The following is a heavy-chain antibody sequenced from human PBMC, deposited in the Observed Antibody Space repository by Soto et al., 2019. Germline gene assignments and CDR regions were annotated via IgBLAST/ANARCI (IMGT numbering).Heavy chain of an antibody. V-gene: IGHV1-2*02. J-gene: IGHJ4*02. CDR3: ARDTKNTSSVIDS. D-gene: IGHD2-2*01. CDR2: INPNTGST. CDR1: GYTFTCYY. Sequence: QVQLVQSGAEMRKPGASVKVSCKASGYTFTCYYMHWVRQAPGQGLEWMGWINPNTGSTNYDQEFQGRITMTRDTSISTAYMELSRLGSDDTAVYFCARDTKNTSSVIDSWGQGTLVTVSS.